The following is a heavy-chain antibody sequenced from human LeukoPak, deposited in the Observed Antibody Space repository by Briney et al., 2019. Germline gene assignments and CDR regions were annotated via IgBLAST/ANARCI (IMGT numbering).Heavy chain of an antibody. CDR1: GASTSSHY. D-gene: IGHD5-24*01. Sequence: PSETLSLSCLVSGASTSSHYWSWIRQPAGKGLEWIGRIYTSGSTNYNPSLKSRVTISVDTSKNQFSLKLSSVTAADTAVYYCARLSRDGYNFVDYWGQGTLVTVSS. J-gene: IGHJ4*02. V-gene: IGHV4-4*07. CDR3: ARLSRDGYNFVDY. CDR2: IYTSGST.